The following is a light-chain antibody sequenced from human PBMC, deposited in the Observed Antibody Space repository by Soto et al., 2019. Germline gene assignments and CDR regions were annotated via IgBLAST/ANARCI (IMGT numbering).Light chain of an antibody. CDR1: LSVTSDY. J-gene: IGKJ4*01. CDR2: GAS. V-gene: IGKV3-20*01. Sequence: VLTQSPGTLSLSPGDRATLSCRASLSVTSDYLAWYQQNPGQAPRLLISGASSRATGIPDRFSGSGSGTDFTLTISRLEPEDFAVYYCQQYGSSPLTFGGGTKVEIK. CDR3: QQYGSSPLT.